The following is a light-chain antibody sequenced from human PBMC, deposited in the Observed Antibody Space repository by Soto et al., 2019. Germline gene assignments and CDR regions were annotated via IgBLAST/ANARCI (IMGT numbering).Light chain of an antibody. CDR1: QTVTTT. CDR2: DAS. V-gene: IGKV3-11*01. CDR3: HQRSKWPQT. J-gene: IGKJ1*01. Sequence: DIVLTQYPATLSLSPGERAPLSCRASQTVTTTLAWYQHIRGQAPSLLIYDASTRAPAIPPRFSGSGSGTDFTLTISSLEPEDSAVYYCHQRSKWPQTFGQGTTVEIK.